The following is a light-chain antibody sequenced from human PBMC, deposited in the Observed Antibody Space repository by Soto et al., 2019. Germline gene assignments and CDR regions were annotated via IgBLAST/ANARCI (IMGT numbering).Light chain of an antibody. CDR1: QSVGSNY. Sequence: EIVLTQSPGTLSLSPGERATLSCRASQSVGSNYLAWYQQKPGQAPRLLIYTASGRAAGIPDRFSGSGSGTDFALTISRVEPEDLAVYYCQQYGTSPWTFGQGTKVEIK. CDR3: QQYGTSPWT. V-gene: IGKV3-20*01. J-gene: IGKJ1*01. CDR2: TAS.